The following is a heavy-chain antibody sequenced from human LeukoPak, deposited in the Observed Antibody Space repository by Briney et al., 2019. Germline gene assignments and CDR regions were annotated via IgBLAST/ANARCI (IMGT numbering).Heavy chain of an antibody. CDR1: GYTFSGDY. D-gene: IGHD6-6*01. V-gene: IGHV1-2*06. Sequence: ASVKVSCKASGYTFSGDYMHWVRQAPGQGLEWMGRIRSNSEDIQYAQKFQGRVTMTWDTSTSTAYMELRSLRSEDTAIYFCAMEPRRLVRARPGPRPIDHWGQGTLVTVSS. CDR3: AMEPRRLVRARPGPRPIDH. J-gene: IGHJ4*02. CDR2: IRSNSEDI.